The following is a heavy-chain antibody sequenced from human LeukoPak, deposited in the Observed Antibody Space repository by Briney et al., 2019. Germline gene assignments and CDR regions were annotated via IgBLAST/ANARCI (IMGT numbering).Heavy chain of an antibody. V-gene: IGHV3-23*01. CDR1: GFTFSSYA. CDR2: ISGSGGST. CDR3: AKDSYGDYAFDY. J-gene: IGHJ4*02. D-gene: IGHD4-17*01. Sequence: GGSLRLSCAASGFTFSSYAMSWVRQAPGKGLEWASAISGSGGSTYYADSVKGRFTISRDNSKNTLYLQMNSLRAEDTAVYYCAKDSYGDYAFDYWGQGTLVTVSS.